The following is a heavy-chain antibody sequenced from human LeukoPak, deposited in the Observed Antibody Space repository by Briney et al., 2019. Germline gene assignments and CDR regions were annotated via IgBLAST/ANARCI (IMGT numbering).Heavy chain of an antibody. J-gene: IGHJ4*02. V-gene: IGHV3-48*03. CDR2: ITSSGSRI. Sequence: PGGSLRLSCVASGFTFSSYEMNWVRQAPGKGLEWVSFITSSGSRIYYADSVKGRFTIFRDNAKNSLYLQMSSLRAEDTAVYYCVRDIGAAAPFDYWGQGTLVTVSS. D-gene: IGHD3-16*02. CDR3: VRDIGAAAPFDY. CDR1: GFTFSSYE.